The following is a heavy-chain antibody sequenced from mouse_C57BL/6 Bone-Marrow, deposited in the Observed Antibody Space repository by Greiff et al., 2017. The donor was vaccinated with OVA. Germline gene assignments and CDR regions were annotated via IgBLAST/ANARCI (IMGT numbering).Heavy chain of an antibody. CDR1: GFNIKDDY. J-gene: IGHJ2*01. Sequence: VMLVESGAELVRPGASVKLSCTASGFNIKDDYMHWVKQRPEQGLEWIGWIDPENGDTEYASKFQGKATITADTSSNTAYLQLSSLTSEDTAVYYCTTGFDYWGQGTTLTVSS. V-gene: IGHV14-4*01. CDR3: TTGFDY. CDR2: IDPENGDT.